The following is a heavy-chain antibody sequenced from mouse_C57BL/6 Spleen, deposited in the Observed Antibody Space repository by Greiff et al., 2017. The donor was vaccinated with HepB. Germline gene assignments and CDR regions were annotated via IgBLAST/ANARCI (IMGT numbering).Heavy chain of an antibody. Sequence: VQLQQPGAELVKPGASVKLSCKASGYTFTSYWMHWVKQRPGQGLEWIGMIHPNSGSTNYNEKFKSKATLTVDKSSSTAYMQLSSLTSEDSAVYYCARRDYDEAWFAYWGQGTLVTVSA. CDR1: GYTFTSYW. CDR2: IHPNSGST. J-gene: IGHJ3*01. CDR3: ARRDYDEAWFAY. V-gene: IGHV1-64*01. D-gene: IGHD2-4*01.